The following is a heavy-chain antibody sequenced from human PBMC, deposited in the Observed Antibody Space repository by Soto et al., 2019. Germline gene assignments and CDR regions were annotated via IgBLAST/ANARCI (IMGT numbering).Heavy chain of an antibody. CDR3: ARQRSMDV. CDR2: ISRSSGTI. J-gene: IGHJ6*02. V-gene: IGHV3-48*01. Sequence: EVQLVESGGGLVQPGGSLRLSCAASGFSFNDYSMNWVRQAPGKGLEWVSYISRSSGTIYYADSVKGRFTISRDNAKNSLYLQTNSLRAEDTAVYYCARQRSMDVWGQGTTVTVSS. CDR1: GFSFNDYS.